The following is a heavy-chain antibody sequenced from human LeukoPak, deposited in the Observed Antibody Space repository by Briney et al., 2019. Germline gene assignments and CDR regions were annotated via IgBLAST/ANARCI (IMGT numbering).Heavy chain of an antibody. Sequence: SETLSLTCAVSGGSISSSNWWSWVRQPPGKGLEWIGEVYHSGSTNYNPSLKSRVTISVDKSKNQFSLKLSSVTAADTAVYYCATTIVGATIGGYWGQGTLVTVSS. CDR3: ATTIVGATIGGY. V-gene: IGHV4-4*02. CDR1: GGSISSSNW. J-gene: IGHJ4*02. CDR2: VYHSGST. D-gene: IGHD1-26*01.